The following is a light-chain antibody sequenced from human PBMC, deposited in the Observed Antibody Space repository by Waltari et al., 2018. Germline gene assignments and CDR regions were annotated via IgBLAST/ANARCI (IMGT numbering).Light chain of an antibody. Sequence: DIVLTPSPATLSLSPGERATLPCRASQSVSSYLAWYQQKPGQAPRLLIYDASNRATGIPARFSGSGSGTDFTLTISSLEPEDFAVYYCQQRSNWPPLTFGGGTKVEIK. CDR3: QQRSNWPPLT. CDR2: DAS. CDR1: QSVSSY. J-gene: IGKJ4*01. V-gene: IGKV3-11*01.